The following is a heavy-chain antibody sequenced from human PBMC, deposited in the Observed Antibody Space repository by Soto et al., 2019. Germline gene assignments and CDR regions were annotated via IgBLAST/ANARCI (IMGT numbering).Heavy chain of an antibody. D-gene: IGHD3-3*01. J-gene: IGHJ6*02. CDR3: AKSQLGDFWPVGGDV. V-gene: IGHV3-23*01. Sequence: EGSLRLSGAASGFTFSSYAMSWVRQAPGKGLGWGSAISGSGGNTYYADSVKGRFTISRDNSKNTLYLQMNSLRAEDTDVYYCAKSQLGDFWPVGGDVWGQGTTVTVSS. CDR2: ISGSGGNT. CDR1: GFTFSSYA.